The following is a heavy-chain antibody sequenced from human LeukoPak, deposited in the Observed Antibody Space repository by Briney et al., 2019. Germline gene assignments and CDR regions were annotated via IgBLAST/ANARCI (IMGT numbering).Heavy chain of an antibody. J-gene: IGHJ4*02. D-gene: IGHD3-22*01. Sequence: GGSLRLSWAASGFTFSDYAMSWVRQAPEKGLEWVSTISHVGGTYYADSVRGRFTISRDDSKNMVYLQMDSLRAEDTAVYYCAKDREYDDSCDYNGWGQGTLVTVSS. CDR3: AKDREYDDSCDYNG. CDR2: ISHVGGT. V-gene: IGHV3-23*01. CDR1: GFTFSDYA.